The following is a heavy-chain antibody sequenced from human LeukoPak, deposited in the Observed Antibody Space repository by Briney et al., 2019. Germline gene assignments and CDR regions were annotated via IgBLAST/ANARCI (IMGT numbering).Heavy chain of an antibody. CDR3: ARGESSSWFSPYGMDV. J-gene: IGHJ6*02. V-gene: IGHV3-33*08. Sequence: GGSLRLSCAASGFTFRTYAMHWLRQAPGKGLEWVAVIWYDGSNKYYADSVKGRFTISRDNSKNTLYLQMNSLRAEDTAVYYCARGESSSWFSPYGMDVWSQGTTVTVSS. D-gene: IGHD6-13*01. CDR2: IWYDGSNK. CDR1: GFTFRTYA.